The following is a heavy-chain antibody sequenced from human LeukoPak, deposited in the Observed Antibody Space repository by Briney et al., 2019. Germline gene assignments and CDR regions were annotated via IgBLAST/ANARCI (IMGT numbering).Heavy chain of an antibody. Sequence: ASVKVSCKASGYTFTGYYMHWVRQAPGQGLEWMGWINPNSGGTNYAQKFQGRVTMTRDTSISTAYMELSRLRSDDTAVYYCARDEYSSSPDFDYWGQGTLVTVSP. CDR2: INPNSGGT. V-gene: IGHV1-2*02. CDR1: GYTFTGYY. J-gene: IGHJ4*02. D-gene: IGHD6-6*01. CDR3: ARDEYSSSPDFDY.